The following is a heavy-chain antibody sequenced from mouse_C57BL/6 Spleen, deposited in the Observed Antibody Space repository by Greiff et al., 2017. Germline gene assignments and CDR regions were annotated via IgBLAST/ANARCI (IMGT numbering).Heavy chain of an antibody. Sequence: DVHLVESGGDLVKPGGSLKLSCAASGFTFSSYGMSWVRQTPDKRLEWVATISSGGSYTYYPDSVKGRFTISRDNAKNTLYLQMSSLKSEDTAMYYCARQELGPIDYWGQGTTLTVSS. D-gene: IGHD4-1*01. CDR3: ARQELGPIDY. J-gene: IGHJ2*01. CDR2: ISSGGSYT. V-gene: IGHV5-6*01. CDR1: GFTFSSYG.